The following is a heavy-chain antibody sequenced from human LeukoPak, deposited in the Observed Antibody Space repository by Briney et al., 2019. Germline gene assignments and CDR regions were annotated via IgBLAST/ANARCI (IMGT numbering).Heavy chain of an antibody. V-gene: IGHV4-61*02. CDR2: IYDRECT. D-gene: IGHD5-12*01. CDR1: GGSISSGGHF. Sequence: SETLSLTCTVSGGSISSGGHFWNWIRQPAGRVVGWMGRIYDRECTNYKPSLKTGDTISGDTTKNQFSLTLSSVTAADTALYYCARGGGYGGAFDIWGQGTMVTVVS. CDR3: ARGGGYGGAFDI. J-gene: IGHJ3*02.